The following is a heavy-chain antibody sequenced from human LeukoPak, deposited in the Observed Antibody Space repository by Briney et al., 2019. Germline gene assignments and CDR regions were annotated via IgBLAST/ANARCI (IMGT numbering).Heavy chain of an antibody. CDR3: ASFYYYDSSGYYENYFDY. V-gene: IGHV3-21*01. CDR1: GFTFSSYR. D-gene: IGHD3-22*01. Sequence: PGGSLRLSCAASGFTFSSYRMNWVRQAPGKGLEWVSSISSSSSYIYYADSVKGRFTISRDNAKNSLYLQMNSLRAEDTAVYYCASFYYYDSSGYYENYFDYWGQGTLVTVSS. CDR2: ISSSSSYI. J-gene: IGHJ4*02.